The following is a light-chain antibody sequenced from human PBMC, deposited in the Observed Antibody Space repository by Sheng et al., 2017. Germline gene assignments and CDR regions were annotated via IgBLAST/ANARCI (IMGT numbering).Light chain of an antibody. V-gene: IGLV1-40*01. CDR2: DNT. J-gene: IGLJ1*01. Sequence: QPVLTQPPSVSGAPGQRVTISCAGSSSNIGAGYDVHWYQQLPGTAPKLLIYDNTDRPSGVPDRFSASKSGTSASLAITGLQAEDEADYYCQSYDSSLSGSYVFGSGTKVTVL. CDR1: SSNIGAGYD. CDR3: QSYDSSLSGSYV.